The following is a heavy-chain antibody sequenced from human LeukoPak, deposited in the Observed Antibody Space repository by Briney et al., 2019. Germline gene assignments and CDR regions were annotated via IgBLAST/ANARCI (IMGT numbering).Heavy chain of an antibody. D-gene: IGHD2-2*01. V-gene: IGHV3-23*01. CDR3: ASAAAPLAYYYMDV. Sequence: GGSLRLSCAASGFTFSRYAMSWARQAPGKGLEWVSAISGSGGSTYYADSVKGRFTISRDNSKNTLYLQMNSLRAEDTAVYYCASAAAPLAYYYMDVWGKGTTVTVSS. CDR1: GFTFSRYA. CDR2: ISGSGGST. J-gene: IGHJ6*03.